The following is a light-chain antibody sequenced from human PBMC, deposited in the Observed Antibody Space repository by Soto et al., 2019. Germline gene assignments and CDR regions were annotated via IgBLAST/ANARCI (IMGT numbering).Light chain of an antibody. CDR3: QPDDTYSP. J-gene: IGKJ4*02. V-gene: IGKV1-5*03. Sequence: DIQMTQSPSTLSASVGDRVTITCRASQSISNRLAWYQQKPGKAPKLLIYKTSSLESGVPARFSGSGSGTEFTLTISSLQPDDFATYFCQPDDTYSPFGGGTKVEIK. CDR2: KTS. CDR1: QSISNR.